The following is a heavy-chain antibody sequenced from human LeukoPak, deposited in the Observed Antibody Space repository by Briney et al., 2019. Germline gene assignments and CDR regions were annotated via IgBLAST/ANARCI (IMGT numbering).Heavy chain of an antibody. D-gene: IGHD5-12*01. CDR3: ARDIIVATIPASDY. Sequence: SETLSLTCAVYGGAFSGYYWSWIRQPPGKGLEWIGEINHSGSTNYNPSLKSRVTISVDKSKNQFSLKLSSVTAADTAVYYCARDIIVATIPASDYWGQGTLVTVSS. CDR1: GGAFSGYY. V-gene: IGHV4-34*01. CDR2: INHSGST. J-gene: IGHJ4*02.